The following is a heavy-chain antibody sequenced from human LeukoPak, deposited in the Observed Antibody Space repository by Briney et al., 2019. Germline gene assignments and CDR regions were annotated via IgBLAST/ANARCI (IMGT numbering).Heavy chain of an antibody. V-gene: IGHV4-59*01. CDR3: ARFRSAADHPDS. Sequence: SETLSLTCTVSGASITNYYWSWIRQPPGKGLEWIGYVSHTGITNYNPSLESRVIISADTSRNQFSLKLTSMTAADTAVYYCARFRSAADHPDSWGQGTLVTVSS. CDR1: GASITNYY. CDR2: VSHTGIT. J-gene: IGHJ4*02. D-gene: IGHD1-14*01.